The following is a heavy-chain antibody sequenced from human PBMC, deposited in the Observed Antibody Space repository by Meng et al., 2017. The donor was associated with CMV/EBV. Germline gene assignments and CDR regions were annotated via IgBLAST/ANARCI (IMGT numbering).Heavy chain of an antibody. D-gene: IGHD2-2*01. CDR3: ARGGGFCSVAGCYGIDY. CDR2: ISSDGSNK. CDR1: GFPFSPYT. V-gene: IGHV3-30-3*01. J-gene: IGHJ4*02. Sequence: GGSLRLSCAASGFPFSPYTIHWVRQVPGKGLEWVALISSDGSNKDYADSVKGRFTISRDNSKNTLSLQMNSLRTEDTAVYYCARGGGFCSVAGCYGIDYWGQGTVVTVSS.